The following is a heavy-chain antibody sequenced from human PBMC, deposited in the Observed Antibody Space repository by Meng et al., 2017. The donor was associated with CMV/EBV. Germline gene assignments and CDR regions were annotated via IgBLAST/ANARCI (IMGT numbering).Heavy chain of an antibody. V-gene: IGHV3-74*01. CDR2: INSDGSST. CDR1: GFNLSSYW. J-gene: IGHJ5*02. Sequence: VQLLGSGVGLFLTWGSLRLSCAASGFNLSSYWMHGVRQHPGKGMVWVSRINSDGSSTSYADSVKGRFTISRDNAKNTLYLQMNSLRAEDTAVYYCARDRLLGWFDPWGQGTLVTVSS. CDR3: ARDRLLGWFDP. D-gene: IGHD7-27*01.